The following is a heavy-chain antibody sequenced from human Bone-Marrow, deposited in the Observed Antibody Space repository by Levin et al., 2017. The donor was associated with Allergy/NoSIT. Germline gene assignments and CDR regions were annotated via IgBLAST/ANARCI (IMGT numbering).Heavy chain of an antibody. CDR1: GFSVTTGGTS. V-gene: IGHV2-70*11. CDR2: IDWDDDT. Sequence: SGPTLVKPTQTLTLTCTFSGFSVTTGGTSVSWVRQPPGKALEWLARIDWDDDTYYSASLKTRLTVSKDNSKNQVVLTMTNMDPVDTATYYCARTTTVTAFDIWGQGGKVTVSS. CDR3: ARTTTVTAFDI. J-gene: IGHJ3*02. D-gene: IGHD4-17*01.